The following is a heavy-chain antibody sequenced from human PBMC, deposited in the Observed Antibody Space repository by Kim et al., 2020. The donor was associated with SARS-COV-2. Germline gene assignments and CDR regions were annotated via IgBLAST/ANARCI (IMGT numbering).Heavy chain of an antibody. CDR3: ARSGYSGNFFDF. J-gene: IGHJ4*02. V-gene: IGHV6-1*01. D-gene: IGHD1-26*01. CDR1: GDSVSSSSVA. Sequence: SQTLSLTCAISGDSVSSSSVAWNWIRQSPSRGLEWLGRTDHGSKWYNDYALAVKGRLTITSDTSRNQFSLQLSSVTPEDTAVYYCARSGYSGNFFDFWGQGILVIVSS. CDR2: TDHGSKWYN.